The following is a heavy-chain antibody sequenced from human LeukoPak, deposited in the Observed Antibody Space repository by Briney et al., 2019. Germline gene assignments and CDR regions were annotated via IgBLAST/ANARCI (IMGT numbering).Heavy chain of an antibody. CDR3: ARDPRCSSTSCYGVDYFDY. CDR1: GFTFSSYG. Sequence: PGRSLRLSCAASGFTFSSYGMHWVRQAPGKGLEGVAVIWYDGSNKYYADSVKGRFTISRDNSKNTLYLQMNSLRAEDTAVYYCARDPRCSSTSCYGVDYFDYWGQGTLVTVSS. CDR2: IWYDGSNK. V-gene: IGHV3-33*01. D-gene: IGHD2-2*01. J-gene: IGHJ4*02.